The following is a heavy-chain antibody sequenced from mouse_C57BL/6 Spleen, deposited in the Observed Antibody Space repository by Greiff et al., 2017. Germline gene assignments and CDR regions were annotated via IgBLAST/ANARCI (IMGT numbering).Heavy chain of an antibody. CDR2: ISNGGGST. V-gene: IGHV5-12*01. Sequence: DVKLVESGGGLVQPGGSLKLSCAASGFTFSDYYMYWVRQTPEKRLEWVAYISNGGGSTYYPDTVKGRFTISRDNAKNTLYLQMSRLKSEDTAMYYCASLGYYLYYAMDYWGQGTSVTVSS. CDR1: GFTFSDYY. CDR3: ASLGYYLYYAMDY. J-gene: IGHJ4*01. D-gene: IGHD2-3*01.